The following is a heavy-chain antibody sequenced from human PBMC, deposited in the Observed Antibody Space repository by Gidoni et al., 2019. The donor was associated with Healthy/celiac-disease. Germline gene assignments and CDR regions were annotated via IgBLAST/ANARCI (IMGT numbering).Heavy chain of an antibody. J-gene: IGHJ6*02. Sequence: QLQLQESRPGLVKPSETLSLTCTVSVGSISSSSYYWGWIRQPPGKGLVWIGTIYYSGSTYYDPSLKSRVTISVDTSKNQFSLKLSSVTAADTAVYYCARQRGGMDVWGQGTTVTVSS. CDR1: VGSISSSSYY. CDR3: ARQRGGMDV. D-gene: IGHD1-26*01. V-gene: IGHV4-39*01. CDR2: IYYSGST.